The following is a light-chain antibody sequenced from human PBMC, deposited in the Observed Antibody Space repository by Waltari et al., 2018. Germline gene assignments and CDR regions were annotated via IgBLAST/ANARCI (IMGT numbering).Light chain of an antibody. J-gene: IGKJ1*01. Sequence: DIVLTQSPATLSLSPGERATLSCWASQSIGSYLAWYQHKPGQTPRLRIYDTSNRATGVPTRFSGSRSGTDFTLTISSLEPEDFAVYYCQLRGSWPKTFGPGTRVEIK. V-gene: IGKV3-11*01. CDR2: DTS. CDR1: QSIGSY. CDR3: QLRGSWPKT.